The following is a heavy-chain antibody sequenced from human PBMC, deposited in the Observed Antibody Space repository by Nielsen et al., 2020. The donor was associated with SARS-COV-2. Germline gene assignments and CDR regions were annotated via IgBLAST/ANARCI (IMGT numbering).Heavy chain of an antibody. Sequence: SETLSLTCAVYGGSFSGYYWSWIRQPPGKGLEWIGGINHSGSTNYNPSLKSRVTISVDTSKNQFSLKLSSVTAADTAVYYCARGLGKWNYDWFDPWGQGTLVTVSS. J-gene: IGHJ5*02. D-gene: IGHD1-7*01. CDR1: GGSFSGYY. V-gene: IGHV4-34*01. CDR3: ARGLGKWNYDWFDP. CDR2: INHSGST.